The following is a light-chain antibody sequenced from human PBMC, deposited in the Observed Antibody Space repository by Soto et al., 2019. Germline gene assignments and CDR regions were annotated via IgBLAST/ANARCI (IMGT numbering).Light chain of an antibody. Sequence: EIVMTQSPATLSVSPGERATLSCRASQSVDSNLAWSQQKPGQAPRLLIYHASTRATGVPARFSGSGSGTDFTLTISRLEPEDFAVYYCQQYGSSPSTFGQGTRLEIK. CDR1: QSVDSN. J-gene: IGKJ5*01. CDR3: QQYGSSPST. CDR2: HAS. V-gene: IGKV3-15*01.